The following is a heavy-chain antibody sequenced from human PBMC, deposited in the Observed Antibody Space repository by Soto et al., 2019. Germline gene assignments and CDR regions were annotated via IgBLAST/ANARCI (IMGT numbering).Heavy chain of an antibody. CDR2: IKSKTDGGTT. J-gene: IGHJ6*02. CDR1: GFTCSNAW. Sequence: EVQLVESGGGLVKPGGSLRLSCAASGFTCSNAWMNWVRQAPGKGLEWVGRIKSKTDGGTTDYAAPVKGRFTISRDDSKNTLYLQMNSLKTEDTGVYYCTSTMVRGVNIYYYYYGMDVWGQGTTVTVSS. CDR3: TSTMVRGVNIYYYYYGMDV. D-gene: IGHD3-10*01. V-gene: IGHV3-15*07.